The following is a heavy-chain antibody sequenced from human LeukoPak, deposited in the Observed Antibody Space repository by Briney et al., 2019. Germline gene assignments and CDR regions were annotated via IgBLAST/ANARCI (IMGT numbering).Heavy chain of an antibody. J-gene: IGHJ4*02. CDR2: ITGGGGST. CDR3: AKNVHTLVRGVAGSYYFDY. V-gene: IGHV3-23*01. CDR1: GFTFSSYA. Sequence: QPGGSPILSCAASGFTFSSYAMSGVRPAPGKGLEWVSAITGGGGSTYYAAAGKGRFTISRDNSKNTLYLQMNSLRAEHTAIYYCAKNVHTLVRGVAGSYYFDYWGQGTLVTVSS. D-gene: IGHD3-10*01.